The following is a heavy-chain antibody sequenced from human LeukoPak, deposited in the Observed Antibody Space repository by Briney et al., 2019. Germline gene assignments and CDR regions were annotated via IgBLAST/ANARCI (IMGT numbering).Heavy chain of an antibody. CDR2: VYSSGST. CDR1: GGSISTYY. Sequence: PSETLSLTCTVSGGSISTYYWTWIRQPPGKGLEWVGYVYSSGSTKYNPSLRSRVTISLDTSKNQFSLRLISVTAADTAVYYCARGYSSNWNWFDPWGQGTLVTVSS. J-gene: IGHJ5*02. D-gene: IGHD6-13*01. CDR3: ARGYSSNWNWFDP. V-gene: IGHV4-59*01.